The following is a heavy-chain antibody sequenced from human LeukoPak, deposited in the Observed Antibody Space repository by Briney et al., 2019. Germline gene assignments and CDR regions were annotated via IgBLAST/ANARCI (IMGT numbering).Heavy chain of an antibody. CDR1: GGIFSSYV. D-gene: IGHD4-17*01. J-gene: IGHJ6*02. Sequence: ASVKVSCKASGGIFSSYVISWVRQAPGQGLEWMGGIIPIFGTANYAQKFQGRVTMTRDTSTSTAYMELSSLRSEDTAVYYCAREYGDYDSYYYYGMDVWGQGTTVTVSS. CDR2: IIPIFGTA. V-gene: IGHV1-69*05. CDR3: AREYGDYDSYYYYGMDV.